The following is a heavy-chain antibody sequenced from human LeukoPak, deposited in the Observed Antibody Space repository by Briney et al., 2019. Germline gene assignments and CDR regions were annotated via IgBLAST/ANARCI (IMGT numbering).Heavy chain of an antibody. D-gene: IGHD3-22*01. CDR1: GFTFSSYA. Sequence: GRSLRLSCAASGFTFSSYAMHWVRQAPGKGLEWVAVISYDGSNKYYADSVKGRFTISRDNSKNTLYLQMNSLRAEDTAVYYCARDRGHYYDSSGFRIYWGQGTLVTVSS. J-gene: IGHJ4*02. CDR2: ISYDGSNK. V-gene: IGHV3-30-3*01. CDR3: ARDRGHYYDSSGFRIY.